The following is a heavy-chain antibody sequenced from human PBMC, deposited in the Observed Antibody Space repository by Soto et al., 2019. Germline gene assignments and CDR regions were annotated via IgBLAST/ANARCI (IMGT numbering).Heavy chain of an antibody. CDR3: ARDGTLYDSSGYYYLY. D-gene: IGHD3-22*01. J-gene: IGHJ4*02. CDR1: GGTFSRYA. V-gene: IGHV1-69*13. CDR2: IIPMFGTA. Sequence: SVKVSCKASGGTFSRYAINWVRQAPGQGLEWMGGIIPMFGTANYAQKFQGRVTITADESTNTGYMELRSLISEDTAVYYCARDGTLYDSSGYYYLYWGQGTLVTVS.